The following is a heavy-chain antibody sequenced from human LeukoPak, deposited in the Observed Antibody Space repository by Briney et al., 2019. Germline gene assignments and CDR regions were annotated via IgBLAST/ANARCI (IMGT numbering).Heavy chain of an antibody. D-gene: IGHD5-18*01. J-gene: IGHJ4*02. CDR1: GGSISTYY. Sequence: PSETLSLTCTVSGGSISTYYWSWIRQPPGKGLEWIGYIYYSGSTNYNPSPKSRVTISVDTFKSQFSLRLSSVTAADTAVYYCARGGRGGYSYGNNYYFDYWGQGTLVTVSS. CDR3: ARGGRGGYSYGNNYYFDY. V-gene: IGHV4-59*01. CDR2: IYYSGST.